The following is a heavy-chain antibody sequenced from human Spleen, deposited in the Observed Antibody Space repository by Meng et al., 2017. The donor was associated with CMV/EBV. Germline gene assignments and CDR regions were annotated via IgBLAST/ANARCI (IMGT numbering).Heavy chain of an antibody. CDR2: IKIYNGNT. D-gene: IGHD3-22*01. CDR1: GYSISSYG. V-gene: IGHV1-18*01. CDR3: ARWELVLIDVPDY. J-gene: IGHJ4*02. Sequence: KTAGYSISSYGVTWERQEPGQGIEWMRGIKIYNGNTKDGQKFKGRETMTTDTSTSTAYMDLRNLRSDDTAVYYWARWELVLIDVPDYWGQGTLVTVSS.